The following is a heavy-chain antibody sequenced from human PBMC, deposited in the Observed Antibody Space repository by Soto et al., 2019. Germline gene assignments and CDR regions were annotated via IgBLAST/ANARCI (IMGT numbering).Heavy chain of an antibody. CDR3: AVMTPFAFDI. CDR2: IYYSGST. Sequence: SETLSLTCTVSGGSISSSSYYWGWIRQPPGKGLEWIGSIYYSGSTYYNPSLKSRVTISVDTSKNQFSLKLSSVTAADTAVYYCAVMTPFAFDIWGQGTMVTVSS. CDR1: GGSISSSSYY. J-gene: IGHJ3*02. V-gene: IGHV4-39*01. D-gene: IGHD3-16*01.